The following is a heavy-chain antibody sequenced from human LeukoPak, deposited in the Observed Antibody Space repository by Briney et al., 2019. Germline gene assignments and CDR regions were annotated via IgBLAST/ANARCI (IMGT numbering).Heavy chain of an antibody. CDR2: ISGSGGST. D-gene: IGHD6-6*01. CDR1: GFTFSSYG. V-gene: IGHV3-23*01. J-gene: IGHJ4*02. Sequence: PGGSLRLSCAASGFTFSSYGMSWVRQAPGKGLEWVSAISGSGGSTYYADSVKGRFTISRDNAKNSLYLQMNSLRAEDTAMYYCARGGAARPDYWGQGTLVTVSS. CDR3: ARGGAARPDY.